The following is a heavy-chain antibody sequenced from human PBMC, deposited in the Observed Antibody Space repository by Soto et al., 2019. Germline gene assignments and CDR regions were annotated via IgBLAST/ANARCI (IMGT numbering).Heavy chain of an antibody. J-gene: IGHJ4*02. Sequence: GGSVRLSCAASGFTFSDYPMHWVRQAPGKGLEWVAVISYDGRVKYYVDSVKGRFTISRDDSKNTLYLQMNSLRVDDTAVYYCARDFIVGAPDYFDYWGQGTLVTVSS. V-gene: IGHV3-30*04. CDR3: ARDFIVGAPDYFDY. CDR1: GFTFSDYP. D-gene: IGHD1-26*01. CDR2: ISYDGRVK.